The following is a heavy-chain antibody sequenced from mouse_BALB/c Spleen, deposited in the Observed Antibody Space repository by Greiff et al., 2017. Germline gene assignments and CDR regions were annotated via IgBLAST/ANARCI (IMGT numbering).Heavy chain of an antibody. V-gene: IGHV5-9-4*01. Sequence: EVHLVESGGGLVKPGGSLKLSCAASGFTFSSYAMSWVRQSPEKRLEWVAEISSGGSYTYYPDTVTGRFTISRDNAKNTLYLEMSSLRSEDTAMYYCASSTMISLSWFAYWGQGTLVTVSA. CDR3: ASSTMISLSWFAY. J-gene: IGHJ3*01. D-gene: IGHD2-4*01. CDR1: GFTFSSYA. CDR2: ISSGGSYT.